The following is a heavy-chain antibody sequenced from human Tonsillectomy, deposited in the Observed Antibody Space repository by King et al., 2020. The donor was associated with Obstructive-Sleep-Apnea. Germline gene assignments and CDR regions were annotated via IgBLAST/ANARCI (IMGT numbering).Heavy chain of an antibody. CDR3: ARDRGYYDIFTGYRDHDAFDI. CDR2: IIPIFGTA. D-gene: IGHD3-9*01. J-gene: IGHJ3*02. V-gene: IGHV1-69*01. Sequence: QLVQSGAEVKKPGSSVKVSCKASGGTFSSYAISWVRQAPGQGLEWMGGIIPIFGTANYAQKFQGRVTITADESTSTAYMELSSLRSEDTAVYYCARDRGYYDIFTGYRDHDAFDIWGQGTMVTVSS. CDR1: GGTFSSYA.